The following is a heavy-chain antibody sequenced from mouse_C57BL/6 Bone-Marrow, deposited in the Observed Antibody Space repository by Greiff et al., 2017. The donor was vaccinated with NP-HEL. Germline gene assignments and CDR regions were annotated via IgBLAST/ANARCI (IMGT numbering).Heavy chain of an antibody. J-gene: IGHJ3*01. Sequence: EVQLQQSGPELVKPGASVKIPCKASGYTFTDYNMDWVKQSHGKSLEWIGDINPNNGGTIYNQKFKGKATLTVDKSYSTAYMELRSLTSEDTAVYYCARGDYDGFAYWGQGTLVTVSA. CDR2: INPNNGGT. CDR3: ARGDYDGFAY. CDR1: GYTFTDYN. V-gene: IGHV1-18*01. D-gene: IGHD2-4*01.